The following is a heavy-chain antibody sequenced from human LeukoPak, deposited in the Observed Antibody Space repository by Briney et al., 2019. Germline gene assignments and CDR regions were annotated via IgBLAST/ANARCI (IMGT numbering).Heavy chain of an antibody. Sequence: SETLSLTCAVYGVSFSGYYWSWIRQSPGKGLEWIGEINHSGNTNYNPSLKSRVTISVDTSKSQFSLKLSSVTAADTAVYYCARPRGQQLAYDAFDIWGQGTMVTVSS. J-gene: IGHJ3*02. CDR1: GVSFSGYY. D-gene: IGHD6-13*01. CDR2: INHSGNT. V-gene: IGHV4-34*01. CDR3: ARPRGQQLAYDAFDI.